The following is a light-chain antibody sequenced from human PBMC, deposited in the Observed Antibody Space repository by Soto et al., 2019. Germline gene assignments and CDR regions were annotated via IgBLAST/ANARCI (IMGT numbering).Light chain of an antibody. CDR2: GAS. Sequence: EVVLTQSPGTLSLSPGERTTLSCRASQRVSSNYLAWYQQKPGQAPRLLIYGASSRATGIPARFSGSGSGADFTLTISRLEPEDFAVYYCQQYGSSPITFGQGTRLEIK. V-gene: IGKV3-20*01. CDR1: QRVSSNY. CDR3: QQYGSSPIT. J-gene: IGKJ5*01.